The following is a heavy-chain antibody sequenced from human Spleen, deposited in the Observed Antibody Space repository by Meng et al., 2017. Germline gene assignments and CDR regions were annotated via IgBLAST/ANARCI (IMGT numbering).Heavy chain of an antibody. CDR2: ISSSGSTI. V-gene: IGHV3-48*03. CDR3: AREGFYYASSE. Sequence: GGSLRLSCATSGFPFSNCGMNWVRQAPGKGLEWVSYISSSGSTIYYADSVKGRFTVSRDNAMHSLYLQMNSLRAEDTAVYYCAREGFYYASSEWGQGTLVTVSS. J-gene: IGHJ4*02. CDR1: GFPFSNCG. D-gene: IGHD3-10*01.